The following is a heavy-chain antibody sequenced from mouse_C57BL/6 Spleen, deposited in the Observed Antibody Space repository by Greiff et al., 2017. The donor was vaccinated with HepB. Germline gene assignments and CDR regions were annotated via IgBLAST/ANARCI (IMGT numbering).Heavy chain of an antibody. CDR2: IYPGDGDT. D-gene: IGHD2-5*01. CDR1: GYAFSSYW. V-gene: IGHV1-80*01. J-gene: IGHJ2*01. CDR3: ARGGYSNYGDY. Sequence: VHLVESGAELVKPGASVKISCKASGYAFSSYWMNWVKQRPGKGLEWIGQIYPGDGDTNYNGKFKGKATLTADKSSSTAYMQLSSLTSEDSAVYFCARGGYSNYGDYWGQGTTLTVSS.